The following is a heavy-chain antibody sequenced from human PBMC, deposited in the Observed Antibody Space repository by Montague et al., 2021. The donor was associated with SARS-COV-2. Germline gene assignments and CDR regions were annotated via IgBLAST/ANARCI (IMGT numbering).Heavy chain of an antibody. CDR2: TYYRSKWYH. CDR1: GDSACSNTPT. V-gene: IGHV6-1*01. D-gene: IGHD1-1*01. CDR3: ARTTARMLCPENAFDV. Sequence: CAISGDSACSNTPTRNWIRQSPSRGLRWLGRTYYRSKWYHDYAISLKSRITINPDTSKNQFSLQLSSVAPEDTAVFYCARTTARMLCPENAFDVWGQGTMVIVSS. J-gene: IGHJ3*01.